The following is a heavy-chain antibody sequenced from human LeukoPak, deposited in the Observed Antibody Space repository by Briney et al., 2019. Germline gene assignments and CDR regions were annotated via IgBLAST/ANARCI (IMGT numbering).Heavy chain of an antibody. J-gene: IGHJ4*02. Sequence: GGSLRLSCAASGFTFSSYAMSWVRQAPGKGLEWVSAISGSGGSTYYADSVKGRFTISRDNSKNTLYLQMNSLRAEDTAVYYCAKDPVYCGGDCYSGYYFDYWGQGTLVPVSS. CDR2: ISGSGGST. V-gene: IGHV3-23*01. CDR3: AKDPVYCGGDCYSGYYFDY. CDR1: GFTFSSYA. D-gene: IGHD2-21*01.